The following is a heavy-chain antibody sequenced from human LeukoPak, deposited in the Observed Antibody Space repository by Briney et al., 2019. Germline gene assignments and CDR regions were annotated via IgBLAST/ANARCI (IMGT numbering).Heavy chain of an antibody. CDR1: GGSISSYY. Sequence: KPSETLSLTCTVSGGSISSYYWSWIRQPPGKGLEWIGYIYYSGSTNYNPSLKSRVTISVDTSKNQFSLKLSSVTAADTAVYYCARVRHYYGSGSHPDYWGQGTLVTVSS. CDR2: IYYSGST. V-gene: IGHV4-59*01. CDR3: ARVRHYYGSGSHPDY. J-gene: IGHJ4*02. D-gene: IGHD3-10*01.